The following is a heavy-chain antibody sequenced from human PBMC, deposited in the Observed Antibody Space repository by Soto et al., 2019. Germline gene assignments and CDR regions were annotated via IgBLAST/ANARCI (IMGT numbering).Heavy chain of an antibody. CDR3: ARDCYSTTCLDY. Sequence: GGSLXLSCAASGFXFSSYWMYWVRQAPGKGLMWVSRINGDGSRTIYADSVKGRFTISRDNAKNTLDLQMSSLRAEDTAVYYCARDCYSTTCLDYWGQGVLVTVSS. J-gene: IGHJ4*02. CDR2: INGDGSRT. D-gene: IGHD2-2*01. V-gene: IGHV3-74*01. CDR1: GFXFSSYW.